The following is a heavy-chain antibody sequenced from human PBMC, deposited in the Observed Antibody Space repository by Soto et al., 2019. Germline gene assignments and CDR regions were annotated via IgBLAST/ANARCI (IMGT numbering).Heavy chain of an antibody. D-gene: IGHD2-21*02. CDR2: IRTRVPSYST. CDR3: ARLLAYCGGDCSSFAFDI. Sequence: EEQLVESGGGLVQPGGSLRLSCVGSGFTFSDHYMEWVRQAPGKGLEWVGRIRTRVPSYSTDYATSVRGRFTISRDDSQKSVYLQMNSLKTEDTAVYYCARLLAYCGGDCSSFAFDIWGQGTMVTVSS. J-gene: IGHJ3*02. V-gene: IGHV3-72*01. CDR1: GFTFSDHY.